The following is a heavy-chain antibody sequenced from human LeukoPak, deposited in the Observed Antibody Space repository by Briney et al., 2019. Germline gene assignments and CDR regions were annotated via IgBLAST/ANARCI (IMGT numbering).Heavy chain of an antibody. D-gene: IGHD3-22*01. CDR2: IRSKANSYAT. Sequence: GGSLRLSCAASGFTFSGSAMHWVRQASGKGLEWVGRIRSKANSYATAYAASVKGRFTISRDDSRNTAYLQMNSLRAEDTAVYYCARGDQIVVVIGYFDYWGQGTLVTVSS. CDR1: GFTFSGSA. J-gene: IGHJ4*02. V-gene: IGHV3-73*01. CDR3: ARGDQIVVVIGYFDY.